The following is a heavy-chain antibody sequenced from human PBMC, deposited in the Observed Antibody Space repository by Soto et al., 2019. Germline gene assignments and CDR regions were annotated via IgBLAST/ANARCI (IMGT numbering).Heavy chain of an antibody. D-gene: IGHD3-16*01. CDR1: DYTFSSYT. CDR2: ISPYNGNT. V-gene: IGHV1-18*01. CDR3: ARADYGVDAY. Sequence: QLVQSGPEVKKPGASVKVSCKSSDYTFSSYTISWVRQAPGQCLEWMGLISPYNGNTKYTQKLQGRPIRTTHTSSGTAYMELRSVRYDATAVYYCARADYGVDAYCGQGTLVTVSS. J-gene: IGHJ4*02.